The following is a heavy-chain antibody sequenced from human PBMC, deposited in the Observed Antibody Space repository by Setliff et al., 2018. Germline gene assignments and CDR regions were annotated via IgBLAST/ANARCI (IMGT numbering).Heavy chain of an antibody. Sequence: SETLSLTCTVSGGSISTNAYFWGWIRQSPGKGLEWIGNTYYSGDAYYNPSLKSRVTISVDTSRNQFSLKLSSVTAADTAVYYCARHVGSRSRGYNYYYYYMDVWGKGTTVTVSS. V-gene: IGHV4-39*01. CDR1: GGSISTNAYF. D-gene: IGHD3-10*01. J-gene: IGHJ6*03. CDR3: ARHVGSRSRGYNYYYYYMDV. CDR2: TYYSGDA.